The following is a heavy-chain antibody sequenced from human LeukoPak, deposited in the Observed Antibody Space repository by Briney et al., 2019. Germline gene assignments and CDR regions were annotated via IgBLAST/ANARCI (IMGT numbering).Heavy chain of an antibody. D-gene: IGHD6-6*01. CDR1: GFTFSSYS. Sequence: GGSLRLSCAASGFTFSSYSMNWVRQAPGKGLEWVASTNSDGSEGYYADVVKGRFTISRDNAKNSLYLQINSLRAEDTAVYYCARSSYSSSSSVWGQGTMVTVSS. V-gene: IGHV3-7*03. CDR2: TNSDGSEG. J-gene: IGHJ3*01. CDR3: ARSSYSSSSSV.